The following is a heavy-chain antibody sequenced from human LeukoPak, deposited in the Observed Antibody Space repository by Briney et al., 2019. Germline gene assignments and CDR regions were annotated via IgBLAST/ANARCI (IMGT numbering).Heavy chain of an antibody. CDR1: GFTFSSYT. CDR3: AKDPRGRLQLASGDAFDI. J-gene: IGHJ3*02. D-gene: IGHD6-13*01. Sequence: GGSLRLSCAASGFTFSSYTMNWVRQAPGKGLEWVSSISSSSSYIYYADSVKGRFTISRDNPKNSLYLQMNSLRAEDTALYYCAKDPRGRLQLASGDAFDIWGQGTMVTVSS. CDR2: ISSSSSYI. V-gene: IGHV3-21*04.